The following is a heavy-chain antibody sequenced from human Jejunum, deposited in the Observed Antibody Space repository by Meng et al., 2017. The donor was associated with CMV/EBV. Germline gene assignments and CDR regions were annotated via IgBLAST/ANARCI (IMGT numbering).Heavy chain of an antibody. CDR2: IYYGGST. J-gene: IGHJ4*02. Sequence: CTVSGASISSTYYWGWVRQPPGKGLEWIGRIYYGGSTDYNPSLKNRVAMSVDTSRNQFSLKLSSVTAADTAVYFCARRGEWWYMDYWGQGTLVTVSS. CDR1: GASISSTYY. D-gene: IGHD2-15*01. CDR3: ARRGEWWYMDY. V-gene: IGHV4-39*01.